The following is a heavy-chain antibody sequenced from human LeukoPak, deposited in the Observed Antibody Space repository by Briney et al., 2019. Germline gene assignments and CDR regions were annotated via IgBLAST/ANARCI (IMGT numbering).Heavy chain of an antibody. D-gene: IGHD1-7*01. CDR1: GYTFTSYY. CDR3: ARDEGSSRKRNFMDV. J-gene: IGHJ6*04. Sequence: GASVKVSCKASGYTFTSYYMHWVRQAPGQGLEWMGIINLSGGTTSYAQKFQGRVTITRDTSTSTVYMELSSLRSEDTAIYYCARDEGSSRKRNFMDVWGEGTTVTISS. V-gene: IGHV1-46*01. CDR2: INLSGGTT.